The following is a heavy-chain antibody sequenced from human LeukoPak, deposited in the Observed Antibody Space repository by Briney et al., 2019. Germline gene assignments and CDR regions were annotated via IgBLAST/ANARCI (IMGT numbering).Heavy chain of an antibody. Sequence: SETLSLTCTVSGGSISSYYWSGFRQPPGKGRGWIGYIYYSGSTNYNPSLKSRVTISVDTSKNQFSLKLSSVTAADTAVYYCASGVQLWWFDYWGQGTLVTVSS. V-gene: IGHV4-59*01. CDR2: IYYSGST. CDR3: ASGVQLWWFDY. CDR1: GGSISSYY. J-gene: IGHJ4*02. D-gene: IGHD5-18*01.